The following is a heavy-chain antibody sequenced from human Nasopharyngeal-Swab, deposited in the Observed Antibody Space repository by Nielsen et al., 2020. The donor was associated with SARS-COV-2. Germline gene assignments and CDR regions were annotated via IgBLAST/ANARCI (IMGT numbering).Heavy chain of an antibody. D-gene: IGHD4-23*01. V-gene: IGHV3-23*01. CDR1: GSTLSSYA. J-gene: IGHJ4*02. CDR2: ISGSGGST. Sequence: GESLKISWAASGSTLSSYAMSWVRQAPGKGLEWVSAISGSGGSTYYADSVKGRFTISRENAKNSLYLQMNSLRAEDTAVYYCASGTVTLLHYWGQGTLVTVSS. CDR3: ASGTVTLLHY.